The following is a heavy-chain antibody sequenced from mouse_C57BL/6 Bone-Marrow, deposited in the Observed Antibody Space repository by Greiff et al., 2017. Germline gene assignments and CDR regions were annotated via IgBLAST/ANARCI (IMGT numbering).Heavy chain of an antibody. CDR2: ISSGSSTI. CDR3: ALTAVNYAMDY. CDR1: GFTFSDYG. J-gene: IGHJ4*01. D-gene: IGHD1-1*01. V-gene: IGHV5-17*01. Sequence: EVKLMESGGGLVKPGGSLKLSCAASGFTFSDYGMHWVRQAPEKGLEWVAYISSGSSTIYYADTVKGRFTISRDNAKNTLFLQMTSLRSEDTAMYYCALTAVNYAMDYWGQGTSVTVSS.